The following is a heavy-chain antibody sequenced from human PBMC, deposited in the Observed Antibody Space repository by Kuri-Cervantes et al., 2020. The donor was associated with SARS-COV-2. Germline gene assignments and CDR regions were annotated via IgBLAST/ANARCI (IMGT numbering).Heavy chain of an antibody. J-gene: IGHJ6*02. CDR2: IIPILGIA. CDR1: GGTFSSYA. CDR3: ARSANYGSGSYYMSYGMDV. D-gene: IGHD3-10*01. Sequence: SVKVSCKASGGTFSSYAISWVRQAPGRGREWMGRIIPILGIANYAQKFQGRVTVTADKSTGTAYMELSSLRSEDTAVYYCARSANYGSGSYYMSYGMDVWGQGTTVTVSS. V-gene: IGHV1-69*04.